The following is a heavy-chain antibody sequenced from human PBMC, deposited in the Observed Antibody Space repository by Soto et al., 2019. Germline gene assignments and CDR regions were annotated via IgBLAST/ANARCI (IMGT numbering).Heavy chain of an antibody. D-gene: IGHD6-19*01. CDR2: IYYSGST. Sequence: ETLSLTCTVSGGSISSSSSYYWGWIRQPPGKGLEWIRSIYYSGSTYYNPSLKSRLTISVDTSKNQFSLKLTSVTAADTAVYYCARAGVSGWYFHYWGQGTLVTVSS. CDR3: ARAGVSGWYFHY. J-gene: IGHJ4*02. V-gene: IGHV4-39*01. CDR1: GGSISSSSSYY.